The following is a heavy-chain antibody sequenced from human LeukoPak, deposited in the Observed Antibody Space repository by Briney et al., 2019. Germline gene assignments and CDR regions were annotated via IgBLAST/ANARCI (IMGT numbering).Heavy chain of an antibody. Sequence: ASVKVPCKASEYTFVGHYMHWVRQAPGQGLEWMGWINPNSGVTTYAQKFQGRVTMTRDTSISTAYMELSRLSSDDTAVYYCARGRGYSYSWFDPWGQGTLVTVSS. V-gene: IGHV1-2*02. CDR2: INPNSGVT. D-gene: IGHD5-18*01. CDR3: ARGRGYSYSWFDP. CDR1: EYTFVGHY. J-gene: IGHJ5*02.